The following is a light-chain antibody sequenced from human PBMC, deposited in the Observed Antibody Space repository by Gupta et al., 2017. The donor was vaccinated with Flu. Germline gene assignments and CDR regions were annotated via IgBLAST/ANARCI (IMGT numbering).Light chain of an antibody. V-gene: IGLV2-11*01. J-gene: IGLJ3*02. Sequence: QSALTPPRSVSGSPGPSVTISCTGPSSDVGGYDYVSWYQQHPGKAPNFMIYDVTRRPAGVPDRFSGSKSGNTASLTISGLQAEDEADYYCCSYAGMYTWVFGGGTKLTVL. CDR3: CSYAGMYTWV. CDR1: SSDVGGYDY. CDR2: DVT.